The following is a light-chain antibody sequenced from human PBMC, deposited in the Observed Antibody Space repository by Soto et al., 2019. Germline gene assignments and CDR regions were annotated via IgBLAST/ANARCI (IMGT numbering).Light chain of an antibody. CDR3: QKSDHLPL. Sequence: DIQMTPSPPSLSASVGDRVTITCQASHDIGNSLNWYQAKPGQAPKLVIYDAYNLETGVPSTFSGSGYGTRFTFTISGLRPEDIATYYCQKSDHLPLFGPGTKVDIK. CDR2: DAY. V-gene: IGKV1-33*01. J-gene: IGKJ3*01. CDR1: HDIGNS.